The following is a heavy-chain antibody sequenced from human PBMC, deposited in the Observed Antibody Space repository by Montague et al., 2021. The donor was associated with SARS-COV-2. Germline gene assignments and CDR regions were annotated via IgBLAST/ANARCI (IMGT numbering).Heavy chain of an antibody. CDR3: ARAPYTSSLYWILDY. Sequence: ISYSGSTYYNPSLKSRLTILVDTSENQFSLRLTSVTAADTAVYYCARAPYTSSLYWILDYWGQGTL. J-gene: IGHJ4*02. CDR2: ISYSGST. V-gene: IGHV4-31*02. D-gene: IGHD6-13*01.